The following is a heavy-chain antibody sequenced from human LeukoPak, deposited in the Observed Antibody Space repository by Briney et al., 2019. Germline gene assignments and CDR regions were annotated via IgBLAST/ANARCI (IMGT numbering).Heavy chain of an antibody. CDR1: GGSISSGGYY. CDR2: IYYSGST. J-gene: IGHJ3*02. D-gene: IGHD3-3*01. CDR3: ATSSRITIFGVVIGYPAFDI. V-gene: IGHV4-31*03. Sequence: TSETLSLTCTVSGGSISSGGYYWSWIRQHPGKGLEWIGYIYYSGSTYYNPSLKSRVTISVDTSKNQFSLKLSSVTAADTAVYYCATSSRITIFGVVIGYPAFDIWGQGTMVTVSS.